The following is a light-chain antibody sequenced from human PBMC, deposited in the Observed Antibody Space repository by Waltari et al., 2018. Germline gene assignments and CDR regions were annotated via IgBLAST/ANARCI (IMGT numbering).Light chain of an antibody. CDR3: ASYIPGSTLV. CDR1: SSDVGRYNY. J-gene: IGLJ3*02. V-gene: IGLV2-14*01. Sequence: QSALTQPASVSGSPGQSITISCTGSSSDVGRYNYVSWYHQFPDRAPKLMIYDVTNLPSGVSNRFSGSKSANTASLTISGLQPEDEADYYCASYIPGSTLVFGGGTKLTVL. CDR2: DVT.